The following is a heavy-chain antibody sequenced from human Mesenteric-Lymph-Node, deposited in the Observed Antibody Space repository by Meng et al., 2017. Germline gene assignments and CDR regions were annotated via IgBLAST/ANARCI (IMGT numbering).Heavy chain of an antibody. D-gene: IGHD3-10*01. Sequence: ASVKVSCKASGYTFTSYYIHWVRQAPGQGLEWMGRINPNSGATNYAQNFQGRLTMTRDTSISTAYMELSRLRSDDTAVYYCASLWFGNAFDIWGQGTMVTVSS. J-gene: IGHJ3*02. CDR1: GYTFTSYY. CDR2: INPNSGAT. CDR3: ASLWFGNAFDI. V-gene: IGHV1-2*06.